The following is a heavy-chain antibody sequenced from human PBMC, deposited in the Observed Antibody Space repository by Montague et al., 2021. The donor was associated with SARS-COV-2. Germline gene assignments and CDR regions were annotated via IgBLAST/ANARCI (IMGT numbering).Heavy chain of an antibody. Sequence: QSVAEVKTPGESLRISCKASGYTFTSYGISWVRQAPGQGLEWMGWISAYNGNTNYAQKLQGRVTMTTDTSTSTAYMELRSLGSDDTAVYYCASRYCTNGVCYNAFDIWGQGTMVTVSS. CDR2: ISAYNGNT. J-gene: IGHJ3*02. D-gene: IGHD2-8*01. CDR1: GYTFTSYG. V-gene: IGHV1-18*01. CDR3: ASRYCTNGVCYNAFDI.